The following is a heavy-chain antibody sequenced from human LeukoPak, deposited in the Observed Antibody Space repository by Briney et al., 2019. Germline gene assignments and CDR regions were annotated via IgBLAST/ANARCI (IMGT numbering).Heavy chain of an antibody. V-gene: IGHV3-48*03. CDR3: ARVFQSIALDH. CDR2: ISSSGNTI. J-gene: IGHJ4*02. D-gene: IGHD2-15*01. CDR1: GFTFRSYE. Sequence: GGSLRLSCAASGFTFRSYEMNWVRQAPGKGLEWVSYISSSGNTIYYADSVKGRFTISRDNAKNSLYLQMNNLRAEDTAVYYCARVFQSIALDHWGQGTLVTVSS.